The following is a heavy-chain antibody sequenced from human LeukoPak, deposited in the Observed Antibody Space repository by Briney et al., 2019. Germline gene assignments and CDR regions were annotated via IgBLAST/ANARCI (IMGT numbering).Heavy chain of an antibody. J-gene: IGHJ4*02. CDR3: ARDDDYYGSGSYSPFDY. Sequence: GGSLRLSCAASGLNFDNSVMHWVRQAPGKGLEWVAAIWYDGSNIYYADSVKDRFTISRDNSKNTLYLQMNSLRAEDTAVYYCARDDDYYGSGSYSPFDYWGQGTLVTVSS. V-gene: IGHV3-33*01. CDR1: GLNFDNSV. CDR2: IWYDGSNI. D-gene: IGHD3-10*01.